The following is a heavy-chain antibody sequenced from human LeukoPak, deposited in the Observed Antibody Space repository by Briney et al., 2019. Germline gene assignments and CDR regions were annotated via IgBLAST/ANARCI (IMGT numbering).Heavy chain of an antibody. J-gene: IGHJ4*02. CDR2: IYYSGST. D-gene: IGHD4-23*01. CDR1: GGSISSSSYY. Sequence: PSETLSLTCTVSGGSISSSSYYWGWIRQPPGKGLEWIGSIYYSGSTYYNPSLKSRVTISVETSKNQFSLKLSSVTAADTAVYYCARGSRLPTVVISVGAGGFDYWGQGTLVTVSS. V-gene: IGHV4-39*01. CDR3: ARGSRLPTVVISVGAGGFDY.